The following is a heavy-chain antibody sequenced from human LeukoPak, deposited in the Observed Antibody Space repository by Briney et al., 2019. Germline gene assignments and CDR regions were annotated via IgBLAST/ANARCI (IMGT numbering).Heavy chain of an antibody. J-gene: IGHJ5*02. Sequence: GGSLRLSCAASGFTLSSNYMSWVRQAPGKGMEWVAVIYSGGSTSYADSVRGRFTISRDNSKNTLYLQMNSLRAEDTAVYYCASRATVTTDRFWFDPWGQGTLVTVSS. CDR1: GFTLSSNY. D-gene: IGHD4-11*01. V-gene: IGHV3-53*01. CDR2: IYSGGST. CDR3: ASRATVTTDRFWFDP.